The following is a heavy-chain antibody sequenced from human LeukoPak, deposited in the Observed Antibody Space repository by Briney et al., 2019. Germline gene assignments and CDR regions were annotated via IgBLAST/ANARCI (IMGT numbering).Heavy chain of an antibody. CDR3: ARAPSGYGHLFDY. D-gene: IGHD5-12*01. V-gene: IGHV6-1*01. CDR2: TYYRSEWYY. CDR1: GDSVSSDSAS. J-gene: IGHJ4*02. Sequence: PSQTLSLTCAISGDSVSSDSASWNWIRQSPSRGLEWLGRTYYRSEWYYGYAVSVKSRITITPDTSENQLSLQLNSVTPEDTAVYYCARAPSGYGHLFDYWGQGTLVTVSS.